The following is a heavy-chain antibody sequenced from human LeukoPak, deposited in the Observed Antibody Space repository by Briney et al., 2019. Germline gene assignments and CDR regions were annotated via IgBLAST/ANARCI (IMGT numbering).Heavy chain of an antibody. CDR2: INHSGST. J-gene: IGHJ4*02. V-gene: IGHV4-34*01. CDR1: GGSFSGYY. CDR3: ARGDGRDGYIGRLEY. Sequence: PSETLSLTCAVYGGSFSGYYWSWIRQPPGKGLEWIGEINHSGSTNCNPSLKSRVTISVDTSKNQFSLKLSSVTAADTAVYYCARGDGRDGYIGRLEYWGQGNLVTVSS. D-gene: IGHD5-24*01.